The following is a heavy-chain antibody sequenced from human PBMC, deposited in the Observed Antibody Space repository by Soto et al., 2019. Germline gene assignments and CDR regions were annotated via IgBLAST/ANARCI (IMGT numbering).Heavy chain of an antibody. CDR3: ARAHVYYYYGMDV. J-gene: IGHJ6*02. CDR1: GGSISSSSYY. V-gene: IGHV4-39*01. D-gene: IGHD3-16*01. CDR2: IYYSGST. Sequence: SETLSLTCTVSGGSISSSSYYWGWIRQPPGKGLEWIGSIYYSGSTYYNPSLKSRVTISVDTSKNQFSLKLSSVTAADTAVYYCARAHVYYYYGMDVWGQGTTVTVSS.